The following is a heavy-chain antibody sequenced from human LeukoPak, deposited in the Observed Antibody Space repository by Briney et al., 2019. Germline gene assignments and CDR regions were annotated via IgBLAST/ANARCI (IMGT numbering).Heavy chain of an antibody. CDR3: ARVGYGSGSYYPDY. J-gene: IGHJ4*02. CDR1: GDSISSGDYY. Sequence: SETLSLTCTVSGDSISSGDYYWSWIRQPPGKGLEWIGYIYYSGSTYYNPSLKSRVTISVDTSKNQFSLKLSSVTAADTAVYYCARVGYGSGSYYPDYWGQGTLVTVSS. D-gene: IGHD3-10*01. V-gene: IGHV4-30-4*01. CDR2: IYYSGST.